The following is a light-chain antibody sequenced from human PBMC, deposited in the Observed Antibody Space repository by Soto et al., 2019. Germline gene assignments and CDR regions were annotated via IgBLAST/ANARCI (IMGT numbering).Light chain of an antibody. Sequence: QSALTQPASVSGSPGQSITISCTGTSSDVGGYKYVSWYQQHPGKAPKLMIYEVSNRPSGVSNRFSGSKSGNTASLTISGLQAEDEADYYCSSFTSSSTLEVFETGTKVTVL. J-gene: IGLJ1*01. CDR1: SSDVGGYKY. V-gene: IGLV2-14*01. CDR3: SSFTSSSTLEV. CDR2: EVS.